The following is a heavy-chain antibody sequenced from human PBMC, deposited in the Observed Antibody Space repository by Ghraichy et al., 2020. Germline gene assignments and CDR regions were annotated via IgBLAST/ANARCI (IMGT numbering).Heavy chain of an antibody. CDR3: ARDWGKGWLQNYGMDV. CDR2: ISSSSSTI. V-gene: IGHV3-48*02. Sequence: GSLNISCAASGFTFSSYSMNWVRQAPGKGLEWVSYISSSSSTIYYADSVKGRFTISRDNAKNSLYLQMNSLRDEDTAVYYCARDWGKGWLQNYGMDVWGQGTTVTVSS. D-gene: IGHD5-24*01. J-gene: IGHJ6*02. CDR1: GFTFSSYS.